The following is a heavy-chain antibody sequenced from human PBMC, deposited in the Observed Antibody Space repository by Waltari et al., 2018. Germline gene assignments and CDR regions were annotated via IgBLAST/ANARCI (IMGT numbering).Heavy chain of an antibody. CDR3: ATDTGALWMDV. Sequence: QVQLVQSGAEVKKPGASVKISCKTSEYTFASSYVHWVRQAPGQGLEWMGIINPSGGSTIYAQRFQGRVTMTMDTSTRTVYMELSSLKSEDTAVYYCATDTGALWMDVWGQGTTVTVSS. CDR1: EYTFASSY. CDR2: INPSGGST. J-gene: IGHJ6*02. V-gene: IGHV1-46*01. D-gene: IGHD2-21*01.